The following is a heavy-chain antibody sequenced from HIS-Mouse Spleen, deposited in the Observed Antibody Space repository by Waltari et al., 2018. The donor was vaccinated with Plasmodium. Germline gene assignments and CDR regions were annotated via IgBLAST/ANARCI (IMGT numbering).Heavy chain of an antibody. J-gene: IGHJ6*02. V-gene: IGHV3-30*04. Sequence: QVQLVESGGGVVQPGRSLRLSCEASGFTFRSYAMHWVRQAPGKVLEWVAVITDDVSIDSAAESVKDRFTSSRGNAKNTLYLQMNSLRAEYTDVYYCAIAHTGYSSSWYYYGMDVWGQGTTVTVSS. CDR3: AIAHTGYSSSWYYYGMDV. CDR1: GFTFRSYA. D-gene: IGHD6-13*01. CDR2: ITDDVSID.